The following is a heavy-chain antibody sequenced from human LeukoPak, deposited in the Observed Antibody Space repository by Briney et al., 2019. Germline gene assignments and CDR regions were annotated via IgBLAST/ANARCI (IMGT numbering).Heavy chain of an antibody. CDR3: ARTPDYYDSSGYSLLFDY. CDR1: GGSISSSSYY. J-gene: IGHJ4*02. Sequence: SETLSLTCTVSGGSISSSSYYWSWIRQPAGKGLEWIGRIYTSGSTNYNPSLKSRVTMSVDTSKNQFSLKLSSVTAADTAVYYCARTPDYYDSSGYSLLFDYWGQGTLVTVSS. V-gene: IGHV4-61*02. D-gene: IGHD3-22*01. CDR2: IYTSGST.